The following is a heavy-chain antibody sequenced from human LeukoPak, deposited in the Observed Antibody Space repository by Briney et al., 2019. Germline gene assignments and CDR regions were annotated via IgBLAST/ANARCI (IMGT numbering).Heavy chain of an antibody. D-gene: IGHD1-26*01. V-gene: IGHV3-23*01. J-gene: IGHJ3*02. CDR1: GGSFSGYY. Sequence: ETLSLTCAVYGGSFSGYYWSWVRQAPGKGLEWVSAISGSGGSTYYADSVKGRFTIPRDNSKNTLYLQMNSLRAEDTAVYYCAKGGSYDAFDIWGQGTMVTVSS. CDR2: ISGSGGST. CDR3: AKGGSYDAFDI.